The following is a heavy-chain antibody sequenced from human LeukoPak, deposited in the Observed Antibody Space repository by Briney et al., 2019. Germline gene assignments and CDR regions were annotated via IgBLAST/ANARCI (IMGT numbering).Heavy chain of an antibody. J-gene: IGHJ6*02. Sequence: SETLSLTCTVSGGSISSSSYYWGWIRQPPGKGLEWIGRIYYSGSTYYNPSLKSRVTISVDTSKNQFSLKLSSVTAADTAVYYCARIVVVPAYYYYYGMDVWGQGTTVTVSS. V-gene: IGHV4-39*01. CDR2: IYYSGST. CDR3: ARIVVVPAYYYYYGMDV. CDR1: GGSISSSSYY. D-gene: IGHD2-2*01.